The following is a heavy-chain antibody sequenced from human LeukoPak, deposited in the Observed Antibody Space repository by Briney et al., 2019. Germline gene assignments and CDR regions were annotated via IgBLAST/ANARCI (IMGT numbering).Heavy chain of an antibody. D-gene: IGHD3-22*01. J-gene: IGHJ4*02. Sequence: GASVKVSCKASGGTFSSYAISWVRQAPGQGLEWMGGIIPIFGTANYAQKFQGRVTITADESTSTAYMELSSLRSEDTAVYYCARVEVYDSSGYYALDYWGQGTLVTVSS. CDR2: IIPIFGTA. V-gene: IGHV1-69*13. CDR3: ARVEVYDSSGYYALDY. CDR1: GGTFSSYA.